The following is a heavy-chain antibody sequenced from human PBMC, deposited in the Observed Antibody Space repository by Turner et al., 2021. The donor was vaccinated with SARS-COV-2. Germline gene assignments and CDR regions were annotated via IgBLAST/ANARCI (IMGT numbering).Heavy chain of an antibody. D-gene: IGHD1-26*01. CDR2: IKQSGST. V-gene: IGHV4-34*01. Sequence: HVQLQQWCAVLLKPSDTLSPPCAVYGGSFSGYYWSWIRQHPGKGLEWIGEIKQSGSTNYNPSLKSRVTISVDTSKNQFSLKLSSVTAADTAVYYCARGIKGVLMSGSYYYYGMDVWGQGTTVTVSS. J-gene: IGHJ6*02. CDR1: GGSFSGYY. CDR3: ARGIKGVLMSGSYYYYGMDV.